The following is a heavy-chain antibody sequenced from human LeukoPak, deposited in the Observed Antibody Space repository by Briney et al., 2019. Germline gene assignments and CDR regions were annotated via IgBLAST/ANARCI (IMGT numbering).Heavy chain of an antibody. CDR1: GYAFTSYA. CDR3: ARGGSSSWYGLFDY. Sequence: SVKVSCKASGYAFTSYAISWVRQAPGQGLEWMGGIIPIFGTANYAQKFQGRVTITTDESTSTAYMELSSLRSEDTAVYYCARGGSSSWYGLFDYWGQGTLVTVSS. V-gene: IGHV1-69*05. J-gene: IGHJ4*02. CDR2: IIPIFGTA. D-gene: IGHD6-13*01.